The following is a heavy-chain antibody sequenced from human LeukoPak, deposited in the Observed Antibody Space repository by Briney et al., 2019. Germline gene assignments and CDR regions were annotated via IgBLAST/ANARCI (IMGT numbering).Heavy chain of an antibody. V-gene: IGHV4-59*01. CDR3: ARVFGAVVTPRGWFDP. Sequence: SETLSLTCTVSGGSLSGFYWSWIRQPPGAGLEWIGYVYYSGSTTYNPPLKSRVTISVDTSKNQFSLRLGSVTAADTAVYYCARVFGAVVTPRGWFDPWGQGTLVTVSS. J-gene: IGHJ5*02. CDR2: VYYSGST. D-gene: IGHD4-23*01. CDR1: GGSLSGFY.